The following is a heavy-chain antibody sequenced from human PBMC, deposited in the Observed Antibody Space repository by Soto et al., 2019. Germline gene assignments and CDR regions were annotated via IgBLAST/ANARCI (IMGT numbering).Heavy chain of an antibody. CDR3: ARGDSNSPLDYYGMDV. CDR1: GGTFSSYA. Sequence: QVQLVQSGAEVKKPGSSVKVSCKASGGTFSSYAISWVRQAPGQGLEWMGGIIPIFGTANYAQKFQGRVTITADESTSKAYMELSSLRSEDTAVYYCARGDSNSPLDYYGMDVWGQGTTVTVSS. D-gene: IGHD4-4*01. CDR2: IIPIFGTA. J-gene: IGHJ6*02. V-gene: IGHV1-69*01.